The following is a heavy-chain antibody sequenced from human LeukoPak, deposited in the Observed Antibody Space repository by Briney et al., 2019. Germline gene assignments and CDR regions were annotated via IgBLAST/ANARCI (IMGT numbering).Heavy chain of an antibody. V-gene: IGHV4-38-2*01. Sequence: GSLRLSCAASGFTFSSYAMSWVRQPPGKGLEWIGSIYYSGSTYYNPSLKSRVTISVDTSKNQFSLKLSSVTAADTAVYYCAIICSGGSFPLGYWGQGTLVTVSS. J-gene: IGHJ4*02. CDR1: GFTFSSYA. CDR2: IYYSGST. D-gene: IGHD2-15*01. CDR3: AIICSGGSFPLGY.